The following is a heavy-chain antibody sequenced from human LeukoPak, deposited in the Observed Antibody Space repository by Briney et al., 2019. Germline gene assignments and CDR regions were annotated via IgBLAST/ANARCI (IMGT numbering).Heavy chain of an antibody. V-gene: IGHV3-30*18. J-gene: IGHJ4*02. CDR2: VSHDGSNK. Sequence: GGSLRLSCAASGFTFSSYGVHWVRQAPGKGLEWVAAVSHDGSNKYYAGSVKGRFTISRDSSKNTLYLQMNSLRAEDTAVYYCAKDYYYGSAAVFDYWGQGTLVAVSS. CDR3: AKDYYYGSAAVFDY. CDR1: GFTFSSYG. D-gene: IGHD3-22*01.